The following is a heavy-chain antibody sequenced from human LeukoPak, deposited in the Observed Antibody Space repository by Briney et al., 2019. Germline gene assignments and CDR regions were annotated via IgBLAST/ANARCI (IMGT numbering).Heavy chain of an antibody. J-gene: IGHJ4*02. Sequence: PGRSLRLSCAASGFTFDDYAMHWVRQAPGKGLEWVANVKQDGSEKYYVDSVKGRFTISRDNAKNSLYLQMNSLRAEDTAVYYCANSGSYWGGFDYWGQGTLVTVSS. V-gene: IGHV3-7*01. D-gene: IGHD1-26*01. CDR3: ANSGSYWGGFDY. CDR1: GFTFDDYA. CDR2: VKQDGSEK.